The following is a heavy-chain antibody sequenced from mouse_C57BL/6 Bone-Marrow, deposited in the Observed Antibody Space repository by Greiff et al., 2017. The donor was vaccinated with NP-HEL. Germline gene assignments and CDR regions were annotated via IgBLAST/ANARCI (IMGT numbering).Heavy chain of an antibody. CDR1: GFTFTSYW. Sequence: QVQLQQPGTELVKPGASVKLSCKASGFTFTSYWMHWVKQRPGQGLEWIGNINPSNGGTNYNEKFKSKATLTVDKSSSTAYMQLSSLTSEDSAVYYCARGYYGNYGWYAMDYWGQGTSVTVSS. D-gene: IGHD2-1*01. J-gene: IGHJ4*01. V-gene: IGHV1-53*01. CDR2: INPSNGGT. CDR3: ARGYYGNYGWYAMDY.